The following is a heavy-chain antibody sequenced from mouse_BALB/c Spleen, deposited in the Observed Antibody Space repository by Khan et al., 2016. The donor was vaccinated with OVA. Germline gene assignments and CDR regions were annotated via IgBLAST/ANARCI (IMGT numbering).Heavy chain of an antibody. CDR1: GYAFSNYW. V-gene: IGHV1-80*01. D-gene: IGHD2-14*01. J-gene: IGHJ3*01. CDR3: ARSGYDYFAY. Sequence: VKLQESGAELVRPGSSVKISCKASGYAFSNYWMNWVKQRPGQGLEWIGQIYPGEGDTSFNGKFRGKATLTADKSSSTAYMQLSSLTSEDSAVYFCARSGYDYFAYWGQGTLVTVSA. CDR2: IYPGEGDT.